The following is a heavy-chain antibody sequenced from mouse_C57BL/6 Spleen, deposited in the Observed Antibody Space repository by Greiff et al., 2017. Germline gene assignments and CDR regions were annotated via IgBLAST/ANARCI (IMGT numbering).Heavy chain of an antibody. Sequence: VKLMESGAELVRPGASVTLSCKASGYTFTDYEMHWVKQTPVHGLEWIGAIDPETGGTAYNQKFKGKAILTADKSSSTAYMELRSLTSEDSAVYYCTAGGGYDASAYWGQGTLVTVSA. V-gene: IGHV1-15*01. D-gene: IGHD2-2*01. CDR1: GYTFTDYE. CDR3: TAGGGYDASAY. CDR2: IDPETGGT. J-gene: IGHJ3*01.